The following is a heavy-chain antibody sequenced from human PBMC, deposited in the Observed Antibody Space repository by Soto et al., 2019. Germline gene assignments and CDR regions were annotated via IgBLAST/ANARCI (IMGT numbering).Heavy chain of an antibody. CDR1: GYSFTKYG. CDR3: ARELAAVDFDY. V-gene: IGHV1-3*01. J-gene: IGHJ4*02. Sequence: QVQLVQSGAEVKKPGASVKVSCKASGYSFTKYGMHWVRQAPGQRLEWMGRINVGNGDTKYSQKFQGRVTITRDTSASTAYMEVSSLRSEDTAVYYCARELAAVDFDYWGQGALVTVSS. CDR2: INVGNGDT. D-gene: IGHD6-19*01.